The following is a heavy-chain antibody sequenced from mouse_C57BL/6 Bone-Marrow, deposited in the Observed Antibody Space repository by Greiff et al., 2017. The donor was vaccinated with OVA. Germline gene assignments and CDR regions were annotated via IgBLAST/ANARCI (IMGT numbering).Heavy chain of an antibody. CDR1: GYTFTSYG. Sequence: VQLQQPGAELVKPGASVKLSCKASGYTFTSYGISWVKQRTGQGLEWIGEIDPNSGNTNYNEKFKGKATLNVDKPSSTAYMELRSLTCEDSAVDFGARGYSGKYVLFANWGQGNLVSVSA. CDR3: ARGYSGKYVLFAN. J-gene: IGHJ3*01. D-gene: IGHD2-1*01. V-gene: IGHV1-81*01. CDR2: IDPNSGNT.